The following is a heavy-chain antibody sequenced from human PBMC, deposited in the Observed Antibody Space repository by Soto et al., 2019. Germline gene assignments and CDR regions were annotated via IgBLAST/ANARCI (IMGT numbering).Heavy chain of an antibody. CDR2: VYPGDSDT. CDR3: TRRARYIDY. J-gene: IGHJ4*02. V-gene: IGHV5-51*01. Sequence: PGESLKISCKASGYSLTSYWIGWVRQRPGKGLECMGIVYPGDSDTRYSPSFRGQVTISFGRCTSTAYLQCSSLKASDTAMYYCTRRARYIDYWGQRTLVTVS. CDR1: GYSLTSYW. D-gene: IGHD6-6*01.